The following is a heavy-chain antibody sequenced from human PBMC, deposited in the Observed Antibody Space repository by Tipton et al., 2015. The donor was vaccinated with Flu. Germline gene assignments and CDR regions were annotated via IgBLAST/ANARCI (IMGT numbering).Heavy chain of an antibody. CDR1: GGSISSYY. Sequence: TLSLTCTVSGGSISSYYWSWIRQPAGKGLEWIGRIYTSGSTNYNPSLKSRVTMSVDTSKNQFSLKLSFVTAADTAVYYCARGYDLWSGYPSHDAFDIWGQGTMVTVSS. V-gene: IGHV4-4*07. D-gene: IGHD3-3*01. J-gene: IGHJ3*02. CDR2: IYTSGST. CDR3: ARGYDLWSGYPSHDAFDI.